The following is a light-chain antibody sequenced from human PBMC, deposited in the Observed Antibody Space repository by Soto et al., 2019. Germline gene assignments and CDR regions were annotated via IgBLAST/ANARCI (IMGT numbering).Light chain of an antibody. J-gene: IGKJ2*01. CDR3: QQYGSSYT. V-gene: IGKV3-20*01. CDR1: QSVSSSF. Sequence: EIVLTQSPGTLSLSPGERATLSCRASQSVSSSFLAWYQQKPGQAPRLLIYEVSSRATGIPDRFSRSGSGRDFTLTISRLEPGDFAVYYCQQYGSSYTFGQGTKLEIK. CDR2: EVS.